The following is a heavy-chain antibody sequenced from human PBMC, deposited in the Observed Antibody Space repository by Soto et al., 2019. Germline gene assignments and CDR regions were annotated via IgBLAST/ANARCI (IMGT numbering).Heavy chain of an antibody. Sequence: QITLKESGPTLVKPTQTLTLTCTFSGFSLSTRGVAVGWFRQPPGKALEWLALIYWDEDKWYSPSLKGRLTITDDPPKTQLVLTMPNMDPVDTATYYCAHRPRGYAYYFDYWGQGTLVTVSS. V-gene: IGHV2-5*02. J-gene: IGHJ4*02. D-gene: IGHD5-12*01. CDR1: GFSLSTRGVA. CDR3: AHRPRGYAYYFDY. CDR2: IYWDEDK.